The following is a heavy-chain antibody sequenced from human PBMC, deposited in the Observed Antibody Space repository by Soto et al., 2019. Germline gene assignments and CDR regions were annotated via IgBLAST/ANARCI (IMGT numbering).Heavy chain of an antibody. CDR3: ARVLRVAALSTYYYYYGMDV. CDR2: IWYDGSNK. V-gene: IGHV3-33*01. D-gene: IGHD6-6*01. Sequence: GGSLRLSCAASGFTFSSYGMHWVRQAPGKGLEWVAVIWYDGSNKYYADSVKGRFTISRDNSKNTLYLQMNSLRAEDTAVYYCARVLRVAALSTYYYYYGMDVWGQGTTVTVSS. CDR1: GFTFSSYG. J-gene: IGHJ6*02.